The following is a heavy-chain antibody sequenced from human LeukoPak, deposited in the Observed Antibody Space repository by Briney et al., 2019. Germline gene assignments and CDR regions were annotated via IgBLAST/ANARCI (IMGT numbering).Heavy chain of an antibody. CDR3: ASRTTVVTSDAFDI. CDR2: INHSGST. V-gene: IGHV4-34*01. J-gene: IGHJ3*02. Sequence: SETLSLTCAVYGGSFSGYYWSWIRQPPGKGLEWIGEINHSGSTYYNPSLKSRVTISVDTSKNQFSLKLSSVTAADTAVYYCASRTTVVTSDAFDIWGQGTMVTVSS. D-gene: IGHD4-23*01. CDR1: GGSFSGYY.